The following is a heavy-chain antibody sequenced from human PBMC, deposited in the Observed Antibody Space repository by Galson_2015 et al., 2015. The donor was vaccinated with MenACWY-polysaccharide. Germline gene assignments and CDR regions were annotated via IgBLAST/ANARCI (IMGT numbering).Heavy chain of an antibody. D-gene: IGHD6-13*01. Sequence: SLRLSCAASGFTFSSYGMHWVRQAPGKGLEWVAFIRYDGNNKYYAESVKGRFTISRDNSKNTLYLQMNSLRAEDTAVYYCAKCLCGAAGIAGAGTDYWGQGTLATVSP. CDR2: IRYDGNNK. J-gene: IGHJ4*02. V-gene: IGHV3-30*02. CDR3: AKCLCGAAGIAGAGTDY. CDR1: GFTFSSYG.